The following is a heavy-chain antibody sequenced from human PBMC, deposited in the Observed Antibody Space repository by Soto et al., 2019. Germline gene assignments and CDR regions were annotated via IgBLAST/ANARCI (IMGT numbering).Heavy chain of an antibody. V-gene: IGHV4-4*02. Sequence: QVQLQESGPGLVKPSGTLSLTCAVSSGSISSSNWWSWVRQPPGKGLEWIGEIYHGGSTNYNPSLKSRVTISVDKSKHQFALKLSSVPAADTAVYYSARFSLWGDLDYWGQGTLVTVST. CDR2: IYHGGST. D-gene: IGHD5-18*01. J-gene: IGHJ4*02. CDR1: SGSISSSNW. CDR3: ARFSLWGDLDY.